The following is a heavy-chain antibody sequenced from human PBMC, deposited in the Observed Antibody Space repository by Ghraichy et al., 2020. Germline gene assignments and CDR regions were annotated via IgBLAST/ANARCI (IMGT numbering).Heavy chain of an antibody. Sequence: SETLSLTCTVSGGSISSYYWSWIRQPPGKGLEWIGYIYYSGSTNYNPSLKSRVTISVDTSKNQFSLKLSSVTAADTAVYYCARDVGNFWSGYSPSGDYYYYMDVWGKGTTVTVSS. CDR1: GGSISSYY. V-gene: IGHV4-59*01. D-gene: IGHD3-3*01. CDR3: ARDVGNFWSGYSPSGDYYYYMDV. J-gene: IGHJ6*03. CDR2: IYYSGST.